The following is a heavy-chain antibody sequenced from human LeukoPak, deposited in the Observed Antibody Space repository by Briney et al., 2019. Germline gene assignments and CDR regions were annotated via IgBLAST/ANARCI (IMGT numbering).Heavy chain of an antibody. J-gene: IGHJ4*02. D-gene: IGHD3-10*01. Sequence: PSETLSLTCTVSDGSVSSSSYYWGWLRQPPGKGLEWIGSMFYGGYSYYNPSLKSRLTISVDTTKNQFSLKLSSMTAADTAVYYCARVRGSFDYWGQGILVTVSS. CDR1: DGSVSSSSYY. CDR3: ARVRGSFDY. V-gene: IGHV4-39*02. CDR2: MFYGGYS.